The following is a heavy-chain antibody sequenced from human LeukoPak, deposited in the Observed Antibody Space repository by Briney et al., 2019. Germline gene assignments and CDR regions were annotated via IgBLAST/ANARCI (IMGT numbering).Heavy chain of an antibody. J-gene: IGHJ6*02. CDR3: AREEAYYDILTGLRGNYYYGMDV. CDR2: IKPSGGST. D-gene: IGHD3-9*01. Sequence: ASVKVSCKASGYTFATYNVHWVRQAPGQGLEWMGIIKPSGGSTRYAQKFQGRVTMTRDTSTSTVYMELSSLRSEDTAVYYCAREEAYYDILTGLRGNYYYGMDVWGQGTTVTVSS. V-gene: IGHV1-46*01. CDR1: GYTFATYN.